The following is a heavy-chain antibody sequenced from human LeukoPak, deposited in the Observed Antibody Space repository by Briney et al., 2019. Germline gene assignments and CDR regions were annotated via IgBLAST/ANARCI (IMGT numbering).Heavy chain of an antibody. CDR1: GGSISSYY. CDR3: ARHYYDSSGYYYHWFDP. CDR2: IYYSGST. J-gene: IGHJ5*02. V-gene: IGHV4-39*01. Sequence: PSETLSLTCTVSGGSISSYYWGWIRQPPGKGLEWIGSIYYSGSTYYNPSLKSRVTISVDTSKNQFSLKLSSVTAADTAVYYCARHYYDSSGYYYHWFDPWGQGTLVTVSS. D-gene: IGHD3-22*01.